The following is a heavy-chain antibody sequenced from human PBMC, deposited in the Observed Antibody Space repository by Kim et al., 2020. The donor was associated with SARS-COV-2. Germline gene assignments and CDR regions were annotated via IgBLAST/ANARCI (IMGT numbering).Heavy chain of an antibody. CDR2: TYYRSKWSN. D-gene: IGHD4-17*01. CDR3: ARERDYGGNSADFDY. J-gene: IGHJ4*02. V-gene: IGHV6-1*01. Sequence: SQTLSLTCAISGESVSSNSAAWNWIRQSPSRGLEWLGRTYYRSKWSNDYAVSVRSRITINPDTSKNQFSLQLNSVTPEDTAVYYCARERDYGGNSADFDYWGQGTLVTVSS. CDR1: GESVSSNSAA.